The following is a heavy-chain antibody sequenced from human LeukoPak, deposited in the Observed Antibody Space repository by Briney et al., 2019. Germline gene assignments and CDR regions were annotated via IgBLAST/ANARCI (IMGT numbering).Heavy chain of an antibody. J-gene: IGHJ3*02. D-gene: IGHD6-13*01. CDR2: ISSSGTTT. CDR1: GFTFSNYY. Sequence: PGGSLRLSCAASGFTFSNYYMSWIRQAPGKGLVWFSYISSSGTTTSYADSVKGRFTISRDNSKNTLYLQMNSLRAEDTAVYYCAKGLSSSWYAEDAFDIWGQGTMVTVSS. V-gene: IGHV3-11*01. CDR3: AKGLSSSWYAEDAFDI.